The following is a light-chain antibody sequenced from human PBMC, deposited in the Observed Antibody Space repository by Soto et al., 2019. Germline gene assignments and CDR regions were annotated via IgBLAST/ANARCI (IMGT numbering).Light chain of an antibody. Sequence: QSVLTQPPSVSGAPGQRVTISCTGSSSNIGAGYDVHWYQQLPGTAPKLLIYGNSNRRSGVPDRFSGSKSGTSASLAITGLQAEDEADYYCQSYDSSLSGSEVFGGGTKLTVL. CDR2: GNS. J-gene: IGLJ2*01. CDR3: QSYDSSLSGSEV. CDR1: SSNIGAGYD. V-gene: IGLV1-40*01.